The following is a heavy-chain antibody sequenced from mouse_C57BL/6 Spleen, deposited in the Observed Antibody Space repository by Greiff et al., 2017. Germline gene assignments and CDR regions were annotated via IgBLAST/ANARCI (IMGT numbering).Heavy chain of an antibody. CDR2: IYPGDGDT. CDR3: ARGYYSNSFDY. V-gene: IGHV1-80*01. D-gene: IGHD2-5*01. Sequence: QVQLKESGAELVKPGASVKISCKASGYAFSSYWMNWVKQRPGKGLEWIGQIYPGDGDTNYNGKFKGKATLTADKSSSTAYMQPSSLTSEDSAVYFCARGYYSNSFDYWGQGTTLTVSS. J-gene: IGHJ2*01. CDR1: GYAFSSYW.